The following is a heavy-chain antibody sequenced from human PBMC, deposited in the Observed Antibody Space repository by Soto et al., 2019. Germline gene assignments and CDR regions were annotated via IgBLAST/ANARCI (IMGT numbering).Heavy chain of an antibody. Sequence: SETLSLTCTVSGGSISNGNYLWSWIRQPPGKGLEWIGYIYYSGSTYYNPSLKSRVAISVDTSKNQFSLKLRSVTAADTAVYYCAREGHSGYDYIGYYYGMEVWGQGTTVTVSS. J-gene: IGHJ6*02. CDR1: GGSISNGNYL. CDR2: IYYSGST. V-gene: IGHV4-30-4*01. CDR3: AREGHSGYDYIGYYYGMEV. D-gene: IGHD5-12*01.